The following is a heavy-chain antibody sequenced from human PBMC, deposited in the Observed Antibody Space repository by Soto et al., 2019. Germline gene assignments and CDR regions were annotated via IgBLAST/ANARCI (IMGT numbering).Heavy chain of an antibody. CDR1: GGSISSYY. CDR2: IYYSGST. CDR3: AREGNYDSSGYYPDAFDI. D-gene: IGHD3-22*01. J-gene: IGHJ3*02. Sequence: SDTLSLTCTVSGGSISSYYWSWIRQPPGKVLEWIGYIYYSGSTNYNPSLKSRVTISVDTSKNQFSLKLSSVTAADTAVYYCAREGNYDSSGYYPDAFDIWGQGTMVT. V-gene: IGHV4-59*01.